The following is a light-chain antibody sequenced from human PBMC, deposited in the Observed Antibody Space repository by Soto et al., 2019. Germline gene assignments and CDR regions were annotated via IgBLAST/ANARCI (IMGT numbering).Light chain of an antibody. J-gene: IGKJ4*01. CDR1: QSVSSTY. CDR2: GVF. V-gene: IGKV3-20*01. Sequence: ELVLTQSPGTLSLSPGERATLSCRASQSVSSTYLAWYKQKPGQAPRLPIYGVFTRATGIPDRFSGSWSGTDVTLTISRLEPQDFAVYYYEHYDILVLTFGGGTNVEIK. CDR3: EHYDILVLT.